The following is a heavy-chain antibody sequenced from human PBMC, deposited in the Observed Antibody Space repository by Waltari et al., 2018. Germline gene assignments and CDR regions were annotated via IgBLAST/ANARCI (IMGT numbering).Heavy chain of an antibody. CDR3: ARDHCSSTSCYAAADY. D-gene: IGHD2-2*01. CDR2: INAGNGNT. CDR1: GYTFTSYA. Sequence: QVQLVQSGAEVKKPGASVKVSCKASGYTFTSYAMHWVRQAHGQRLEWMGWINAGNGNTKYSQKFQGRVTITRDTSASTAYMELSSLRSEDTAVYYCARDHCSSTSCYAAADYWGQGTLVTVSS. V-gene: IGHV1-3*01. J-gene: IGHJ4*02.